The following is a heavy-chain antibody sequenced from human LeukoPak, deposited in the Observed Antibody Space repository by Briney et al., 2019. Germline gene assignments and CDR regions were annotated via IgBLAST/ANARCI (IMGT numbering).Heavy chain of an antibody. J-gene: IGHJ3*02. D-gene: IGHD5-18*01. Sequence: GGSLRLSCAASGFTFSSYSMNWVRQAPGKGLEWVSSISSSSTYTYYADSVKDRFTISRDNAKNSLYLQMNSLRAEDTAVYYCARVVDTAMEDAFDMWGQGTMVTVSS. V-gene: IGHV3-21*01. CDR3: ARVVDTAMEDAFDM. CDR2: ISSSSTYT. CDR1: GFTFSSYS.